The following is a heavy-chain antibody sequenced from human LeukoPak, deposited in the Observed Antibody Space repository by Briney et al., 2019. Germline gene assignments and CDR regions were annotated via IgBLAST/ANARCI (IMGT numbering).Heavy chain of an antibody. CDR1: GFTVSSNY. CDR3: ARVRHGPGSDAFDI. CDR2: IYSGGST. J-gene: IGHJ3*02. V-gene: IGHV3-66*02. Sequence: GGSLRLSCAASGFTVSSNYMSWVRQAPGKGLEWVSVIYSGGSTYYADSVKGRFTISRDNSKNTLYLQMNSLRAEDTAVYYCARVRHGPGSDAFDIWGHGTMVTVSS. D-gene: IGHD2-15*01.